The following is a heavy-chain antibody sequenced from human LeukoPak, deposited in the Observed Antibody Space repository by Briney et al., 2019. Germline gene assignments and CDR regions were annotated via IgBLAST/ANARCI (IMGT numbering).Heavy chain of an antibody. V-gene: IGHV3-33*01. D-gene: IGHD5-12*01. CDR3: AREGILASLDY. CDR2: IWYDGVNK. CDR1: GFSFSNYG. J-gene: IGHJ4*02. Sequence: SLRLPCPQSGFSFSNYGMHWVRQAPGTGLEWVAVIWYDGVNKYYADSVKGRFTISRDMPKNTLYLQMNSLRAEDTAVYYCAREGILASLDYWGQGTLVTVSS.